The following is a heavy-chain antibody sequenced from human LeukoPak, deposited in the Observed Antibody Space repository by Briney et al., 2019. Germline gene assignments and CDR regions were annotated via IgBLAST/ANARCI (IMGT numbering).Heavy chain of an antibody. J-gene: IGHJ1*01. V-gene: IGHV3-53*01. CDR3: ALLGAAGREYFQH. D-gene: IGHD6-13*01. CDR2: VYSGGST. CDR1: GFTFSSYG. Sequence: GGSLRLSCVASGFTFSSYGMHWVRQAPGKGLEWVSAVYSGGSTFYADSVKGQFTISRDNSKNTLYLQISSLRAEDTAVYYCALLGAAGREYFQHWGQGTLVTVSS.